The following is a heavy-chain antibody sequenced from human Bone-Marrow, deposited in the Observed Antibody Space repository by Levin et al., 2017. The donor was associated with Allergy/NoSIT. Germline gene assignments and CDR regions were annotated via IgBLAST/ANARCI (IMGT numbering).Heavy chain of an antibody. J-gene: IGHJ3*02. CDR1: GFTFDDYT. D-gene: IGHD4-17*01. Sequence: GESLKISCAASGFTFDDYTMHWVRQAPGKGLEWVSLISWDGGSTYYADSVKGRFTISRDNSKNSLYLQMNSLRTEDTALYYCAKDLAPGLYGDYGGTNAFDIWGQGTMVTVSS. CDR2: ISWDGGST. V-gene: IGHV3-43*01. CDR3: AKDLAPGLYGDYGGTNAFDI.